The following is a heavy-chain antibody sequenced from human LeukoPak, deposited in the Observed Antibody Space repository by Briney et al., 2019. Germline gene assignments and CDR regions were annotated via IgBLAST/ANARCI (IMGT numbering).Heavy chain of an antibody. V-gene: IGHV4-30-2*01. D-gene: IGHD6-19*01. CDR3: ARESVAGLLDY. J-gene: IGHJ4*02. CDR2: IYHSGST. CDR1: GGSISSGGYY. Sequence: SQTLSLTCTVYGGSISSGGYYWSWIRQPPGKGLEWIGYIYHSGSTYYNPSLKSRVTISVDRSKNQFSLKLSSVTAADTAVYYCARESVAGLLDYWGQGTLVTVSS.